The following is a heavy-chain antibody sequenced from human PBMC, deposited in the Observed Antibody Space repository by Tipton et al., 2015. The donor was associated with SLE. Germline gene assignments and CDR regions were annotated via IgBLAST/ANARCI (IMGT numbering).Heavy chain of an antibody. Sequence: RSLRLSCAASGFTFSSYAIHWVRQAPGKGLEWVAVISYDGSNKYYADSVKGRFTISRDNSKNTLYLQMNSLRAEDTAVYYCARGMGELERGFFDYWGQGTLVTVSS. CDR3: ARGMGELERGFFDY. V-gene: IGHV3-30-3*01. CDR1: GFTFSSYA. D-gene: IGHD1-26*01. J-gene: IGHJ4*02. CDR2: ISYDGSNK.